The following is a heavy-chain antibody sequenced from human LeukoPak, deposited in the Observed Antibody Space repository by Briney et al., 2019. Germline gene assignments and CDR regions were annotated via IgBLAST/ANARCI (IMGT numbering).Heavy chain of an antibody. Sequence: GASVKVSCKASGYTFTGYYMHWVRQAPGQGLEWMGWINPNSGGANYAQKFQGRVTMTRDTSISTAYMELSRLRSDDTAVYYCARGVTRLVTTPFGVWGQGTLVTVSS. CDR2: INPNSGGA. D-gene: IGHD4-17*01. J-gene: IGHJ4*02. V-gene: IGHV1-2*02. CDR1: GYTFTGYY. CDR3: ARGVTRLVTTPFGV.